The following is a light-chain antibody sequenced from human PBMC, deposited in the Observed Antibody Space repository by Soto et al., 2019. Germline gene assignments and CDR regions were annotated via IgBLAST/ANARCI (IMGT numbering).Light chain of an antibody. Sequence: QSVLTQPPSVSAAPGQKVTISCSGSSSNIGNNYVSWYQQLPGTAPKLLIYDNNKRPSGIPDRFSGSKSGTSATLGITGLQTVDEADYYCGTWDSSLSAGVFVGGTELTVL. CDR3: GTWDSSLSAGV. CDR2: DNN. V-gene: IGLV1-51*01. CDR1: SSNIGNNY. J-gene: IGLJ3*02.